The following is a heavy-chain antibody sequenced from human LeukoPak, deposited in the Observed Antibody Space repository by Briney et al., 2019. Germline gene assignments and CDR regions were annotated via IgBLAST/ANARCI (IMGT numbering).Heavy chain of an antibody. D-gene: IGHD1-26*01. Sequence: SETLSLTCTVPGGSISSSSYYWGWIRQPPRKGLEWIGSIYYSGSTYFNPSLKSRVTISVDTSKNQFSLKLSSVPAADTAVYYCARGARIVGATRDNWLDPWGESTLVRVSS. CDR2: IYYSGST. CDR3: ARGARIVGATRDNWLDP. J-gene: IGHJ5*02. CDR1: GGSISSSSYY. V-gene: IGHV4-39*01.